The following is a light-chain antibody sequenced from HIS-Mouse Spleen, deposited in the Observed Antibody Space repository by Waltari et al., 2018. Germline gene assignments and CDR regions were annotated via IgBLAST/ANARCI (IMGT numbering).Light chain of an antibody. V-gene: IGKV3-15*01. CDR1: QSGSSN. J-gene: IGKJ1*01. Sequence: EIVMTQSPATLSVSPGERATLSCRASQSGSSNLAWYQQKPGQAPRLLIYGASTRATCIPARFSGSWSGTEFTPTISSMQSEDFAVYYCQQYNNWWTFGQGTKVEIK. CDR2: GAS. CDR3: QQYNNWWT.